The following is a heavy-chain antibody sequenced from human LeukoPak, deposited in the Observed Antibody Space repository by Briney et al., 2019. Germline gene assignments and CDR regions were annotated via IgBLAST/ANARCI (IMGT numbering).Heavy chain of an antibody. Sequence: GGSLRLSCAASGFTFSSYAMSWVRQAPGKGLEWVSGISDSGDRAHYADSVKGRFTISRENSKNTLYLQMKSLRAEDTAVYFCAKQTTGYSGSGVDYWGQGTLVTVSS. J-gene: IGHJ4*02. D-gene: IGHD3-10*01. CDR3: AKQTTGYSGSGVDY. CDR1: GFTFSSYA. CDR2: ISDSGDRA. V-gene: IGHV3-23*01.